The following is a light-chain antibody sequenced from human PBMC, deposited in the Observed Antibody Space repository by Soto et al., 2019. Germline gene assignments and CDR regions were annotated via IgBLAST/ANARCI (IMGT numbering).Light chain of an antibody. CDR1: SSNIGAGYE. V-gene: IGLV1-40*01. CDR3: QSYDSSLSGYG. CDR2: ENN. J-gene: IGLJ1*01. Sequence: QSVLTQPPSVSEAPGQRVTISCTGSSSNIGAGYEAHWYQQVPGTAPKLLIYENNNRPSGVPDRVSGSKSGTSASLAITGLQAEDEAEYYCQSYDSSLSGYGFGTGTKLTVL.